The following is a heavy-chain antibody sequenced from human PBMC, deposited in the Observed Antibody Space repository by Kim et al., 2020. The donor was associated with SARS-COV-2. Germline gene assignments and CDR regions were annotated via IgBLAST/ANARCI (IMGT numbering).Heavy chain of an antibody. CDR2: TYYRSKWYN. Sequence: SQTLSLTCAISGDSVSSLTPAWNWIRQSPSRGLEWLGRTYYRSKWYNDYALSVKSRITINPDTSKNQFSLQLNSVTPEDTAIYYCTREAPGPSYYYYMDVWGKGTAVTVSS. J-gene: IGHJ6*03. CDR1: GDSVSSLTPA. V-gene: IGHV6-1*01. CDR3: TREAPGPSYYYYMDV.